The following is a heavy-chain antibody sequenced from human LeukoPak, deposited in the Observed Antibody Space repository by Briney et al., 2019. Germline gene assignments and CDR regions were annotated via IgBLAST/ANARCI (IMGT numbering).Heavy chain of an antibody. CDR2: ISYDGSNK. CDR3: ARSLGDPNDY. Sequence: QTGGSLRLSCAASGFTFSSYAMHWVRQAPGKGLEWVAVISYDGSNKYYADSVKGRFTISRDNSKNTLYLQMNSLRAEDTAVYYCARSLGDPNDYWGQGTLVTVSS. V-gene: IGHV3-30*04. CDR1: GFTFSSYA. J-gene: IGHJ4*02. D-gene: IGHD2-21*02.